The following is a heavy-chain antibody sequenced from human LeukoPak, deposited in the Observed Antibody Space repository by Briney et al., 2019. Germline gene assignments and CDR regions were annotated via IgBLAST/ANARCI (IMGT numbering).Heavy chain of an antibody. V-gene: IGHV3-30*02. J-gene: IGHJ4*02. Sequence: PGGSLRLSCAASGFTFSSYGMHWVRQAPGKGLEWVAFIRYDGSNKYYADSVKGRFTISRDNSKNTLYLQMNSLRAEDTAVYYCAKDWYDILTGPTYYFGYWGQGTLVTVSS. CDR3: AKDWYDILTGPTYYFGY. D-gene: IGHD3-9*01. CDR1: GFTFSSYG. CDR2: IRYDGSNK.